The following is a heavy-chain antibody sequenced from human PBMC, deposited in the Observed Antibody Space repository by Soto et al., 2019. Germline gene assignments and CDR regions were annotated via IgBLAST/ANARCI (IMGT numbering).Heavy chain of an antibody. Sequence: PGGSLRLSCAASGFTFSSYAMSWVRQAPGKGLEWVSAISGSGGSTYYADSVKGRFTISRDNSKNTLYLQMNSLRAEDTAVYYCAKDIPGQPQTQDAFDIWGQGTMVTVSS. CDR1: GFTFSSYA. CDR3: AKDIPGQPQTQDAFDI. V-gene: IGHV3-23*01. J-gene: IGHJ3*02. D-gene: IGHD2-2*01. CDR2: ISGSGGST.